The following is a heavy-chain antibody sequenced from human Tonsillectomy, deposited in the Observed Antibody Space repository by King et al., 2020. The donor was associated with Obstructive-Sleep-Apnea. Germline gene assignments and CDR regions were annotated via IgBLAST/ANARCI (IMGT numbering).Heavy chain of an antibody. CDR2: IYHSGST. J-gene: IGHJ4*02. CDR1: GYSISSGYY. D-gene: IGHD2-21*02. V-gene: IGHV4-38-2*02. Sequence: QLQESGPGLVKPSETLSLTCTVSGYSISSGYYWGWIRQPPGKGLEWIGSIYHSGSTYYNPSLKSRVTISVDTSKNQFSLRLSSVTAADTAVYYCARGDLRCPERRPQEYWGQGILVTVSS. CDR3: ARGDLRCPERRPQEY.